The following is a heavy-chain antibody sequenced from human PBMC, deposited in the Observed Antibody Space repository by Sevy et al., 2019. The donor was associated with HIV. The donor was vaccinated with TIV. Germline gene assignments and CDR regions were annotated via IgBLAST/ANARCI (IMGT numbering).Heavy chain of an antibody. CDR2: LSYDGNNN. Sequence: GGSLRLSCTASGFPFSSYAMHWVRQAPGKGLEWVALLSYDGNNNYYADSVKGRFTFSRDNSKNTLYLQMSSLRAEDTAVYYSARDRCSGSSCYSLPYDSWGQGTLVTVSS. V-gene: IGHV3-30-3*01. D-gene: IGHD2-15*01. CDR3: ARDRCSGSSCYSLPYDS. J-gene: IGHJ4*02. CDR1: GFPFSSYA.